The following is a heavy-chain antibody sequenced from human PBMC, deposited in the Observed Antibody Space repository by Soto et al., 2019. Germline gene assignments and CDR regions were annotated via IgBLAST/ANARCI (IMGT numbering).Heavy chain of an antibody. CDR2: ISGSGGTA. CDR1: GFTFSSYA. D-gene: IGHD2-15*01. V-gene: IGHV3-23*01. CDR3: AKAGTRYCSGGSCYSKGFDP. Sequence: GGSLRLSCAASGFTFSSYAMSWVRQAPGKGLEWVSAISGSGGTAYYADSVKGRFTISRDNSKNTLYLQMNSLRAEDTAVYYCAKAGTRYCSGGSCYSKGFDPWGQGTLVTVSS. J-gene: IGHJ5*02.